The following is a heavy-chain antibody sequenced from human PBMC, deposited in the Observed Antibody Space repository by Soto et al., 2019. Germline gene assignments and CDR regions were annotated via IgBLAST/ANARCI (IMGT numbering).Heavy chain of an antibody. CDR2: INPNSGGT. D-gene: IGHD6-13*01. Sequence: GASVKVSCKASGYTFTGYYMHRVRQAPGQGLEWMGWINPNSGGTNYAQKFQGRVTMTRDTSISTAYMELSRLRSDDTAVYYCARDQHSSSWYYYYYGMDVWGQGTTVTVSS. J-gene: IGHJ6*02. CDR3: ARDQHSSSWYYYYYGMDV. V-gene: IGHV1-2*02. CDR1: GYTFTGYY.